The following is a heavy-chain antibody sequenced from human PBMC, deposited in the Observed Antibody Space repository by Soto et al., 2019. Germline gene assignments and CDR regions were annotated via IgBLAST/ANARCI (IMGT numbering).Heavy chain of an antibody. CDR2: TRHRGSST. CDR1: GFTFRTYD. J-gene: IGHJ3*01. Sequence: PGGSLRLSCVGSGFTFRTYDLHWVRQAPGKGLEYVSGTRHRGSSTYYANSVKRRFTISRDNSKNPLYLQMGSLRPEDMAVYYCVRDPFVHDAFDFWGQVTMVTVSS. CDR3: VRDPFVHDAFDF. V-gene: IGHV3-64*01.